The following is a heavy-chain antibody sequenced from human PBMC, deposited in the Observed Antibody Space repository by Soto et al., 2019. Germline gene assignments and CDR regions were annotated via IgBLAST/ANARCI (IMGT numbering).Heavy chain of an antibody. CDR1: GYTFTSYY. D-gene: IGHD6-19*01. CDR2: INPSGGST. Sequence: SVKVSCKASGYTFTSYYMHWVRQAPGQGLEWMGIINPSGGSTSYAQKFQGRVTMTRDTSTSTVYMELSSLRYEDTAVYYCARDQYSSGWYGDYYYYGMDVWGQGTTVTVSS. J-gene: IGHJ6*02. V-gene: IGHV1-46*01. CDR3: ARDQYSSGWYGDYYYYGMDV.